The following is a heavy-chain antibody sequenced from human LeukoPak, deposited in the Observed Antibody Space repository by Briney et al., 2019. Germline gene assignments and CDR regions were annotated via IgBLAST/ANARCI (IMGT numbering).Heavy chain of an antibody. CDR1: GFTFSSYA. V-gene: IGHV3-23*01. J-gene: IGHJ4*02. Sequence: GGSLRLSCAASGFTFSSYAMIWVRQAPGKGLEWVSAISGSGGSTYYADSVKGRFTISRDNSKNTLYLQMNSLRAEDTAVYYCAKDPTNWGRDGAFDYWGQGTLVTVSS. CDR3: AKDPTNWGRDGAFDY. D-gene: IGHD7-27*01. CDR2: ISGSGGST.